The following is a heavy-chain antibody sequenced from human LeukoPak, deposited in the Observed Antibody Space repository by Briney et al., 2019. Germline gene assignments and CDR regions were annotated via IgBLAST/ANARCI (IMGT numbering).Heavy chain of an antibody. V-gene: IGHV4-39*07. D-gene: IGHD4-17*01. Sequence: SETLSLTCTVSGGSVSSGNYYWSWIRQPPGKGLEWIGEINHSGSTNYNPSLKSRVTISVDTSKNQFSLKLSSVTAADTAVYYCARGPFRAVTTKRRWFDPWGQGTLVTVSS. CDR3: ARGPFRAVTTKRRWFDP. CDR1: GGSVSSGNYY. J-gene: IGHJ5*02. CDR2: INHSGST.